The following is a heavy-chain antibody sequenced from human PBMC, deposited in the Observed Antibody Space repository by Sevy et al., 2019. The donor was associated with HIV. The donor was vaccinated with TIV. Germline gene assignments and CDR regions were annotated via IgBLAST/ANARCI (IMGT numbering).Heavy chain of an antibody. CDR2: IYHSGST. Sequence: SETLSLTCTVSGYSISSGYYWGWIRQPPGKGLERIGSIYHSGSTYYNPSLESRVTISVDTSKNQFSVRLSSVTAADTAVYYSARNDYFGTGNLHWSFDLWGRGALVTVSS. D-gene: IGHD3-10*01. V-gene: IGHV4-38-2*02. J-gene: IGHJ2*01. CDR1: GYSISSGYY. CDR3: ARNDYFGTGNLHWSFDL.